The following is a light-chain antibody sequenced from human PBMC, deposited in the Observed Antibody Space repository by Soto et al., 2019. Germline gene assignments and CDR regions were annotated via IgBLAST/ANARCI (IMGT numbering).Light chain of an antibody. V-gene: IGLV2-14*01. Sequence: QSVLTQPASVSGSPGQSITISCTGTSSDVGGYNYVSWYQQHPGKAPKLMIYDVSNRPSGVSYRFSGSKSRNTASLTISGLQAEDEADYYCSSYTSSSIPVTFGRGTKLTVL. CDR2: DVS. J-gene: IGLJ2*01. CDR3: SSYTSSSIPVT. CDR1: SSDVGGYNY.